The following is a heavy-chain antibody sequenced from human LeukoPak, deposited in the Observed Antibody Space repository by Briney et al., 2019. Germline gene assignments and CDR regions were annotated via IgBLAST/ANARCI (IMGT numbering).Heavy chain of an antibody. Sequence: PSETLSLTCAVYGGSFSGYYWSWIRQPPGKGLEWIGEINHSGSTNYNPSLKSRVTISVDTSNKQFSLKLSSVTAADTAVYYCSTSQQLVSENWFDPWGQGTLVTVSS. V-gene: IGHV4-34*01. CDR3: STSQQLVSENWFDP. J-gene: IGHJ5*02. CDR2: INHSGST. CDR1: GGSFSGYY. D-gene: IGHD6-13*01.